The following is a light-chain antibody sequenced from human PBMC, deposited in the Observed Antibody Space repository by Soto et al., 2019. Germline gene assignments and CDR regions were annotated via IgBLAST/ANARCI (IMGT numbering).Light chain of an antibody. V-gene: IGKV3-11*01. Sequence: EIVLTQSPATVSLSPMEIATLSFMASQSVSSYLAWYQQKPGQAPRLLIYDASNRATGIPARFSGSGSGTDFTLTISSLEPEDFAVYYCQQRSNWPRAITFGQGTRLEIK. CDR2: DAS. CDR3: QQRSNWPRAIT. CDR1: QSVSSY. J-gene: IGKJ5*01.